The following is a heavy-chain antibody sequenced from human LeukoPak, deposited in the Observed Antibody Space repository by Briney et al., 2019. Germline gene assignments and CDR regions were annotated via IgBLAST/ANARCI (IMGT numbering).Heavy chain of an antibody. CDR3: ARAMDQLLYYYYYMDV. CDR1: GGSISSGSYY. CDR2: IYTSGST. J-gene: IGHJ6*03. V-gene: IGHV4-61*02. Sequence: SSETLSLTCTVSGGSISSGSYYWSWIRQPAGKGREWIGRIYTSGSTNCNPSLKSRVTISVDTSKNQFSLKLSSVTAADTAVYYCARAMDQLLYYYYYMDVWGKGTTVTVSS. D-gene: IGHD2-2*01.